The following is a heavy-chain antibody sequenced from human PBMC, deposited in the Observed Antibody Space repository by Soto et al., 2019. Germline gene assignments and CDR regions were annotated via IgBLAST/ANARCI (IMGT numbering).Heavy chain of an antibody. D-gene: IGHD2-15*01. CDR2: IYYSGST. J-gene: IGHJ5*02. CDR3: AREVAARWPESHNWFDP. V-gene: IGHV4-59*01. Sequence: SETLSLTCTVSGGSISSYYWSWIRQPPGQGLEWIGYIYYSGSTNYNPSLKSRVTISVDTSKNQFSLKLSSVTAADTAVYYCAREVAARWPESHNWFDPWGQGTLVTVSS. CDR1: GGSISSYY.